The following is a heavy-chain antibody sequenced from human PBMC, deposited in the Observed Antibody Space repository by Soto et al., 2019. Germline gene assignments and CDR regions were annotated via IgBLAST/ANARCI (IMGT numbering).Heavy chain of an antibody. D-gene: IGHD2-2*01. CDR2: IYYSGST. Sequence: QVQLQYSGPGLVKPSQTLSLTCTVSGGSISSGDYYWSWIRQPPGKGLEWIGYIYYSGSTYYNPYLNNRVTISVDTSKNQFSLKLSSVTAAATAVYYCASVRYHEYFQHWGQGTLVTVSS. J-gene: IGHJ1*01. CDR3: ASVRYHEYFQH. CDR1: GGSISSGDYY. V-gene: IGHV4-30-4*01.